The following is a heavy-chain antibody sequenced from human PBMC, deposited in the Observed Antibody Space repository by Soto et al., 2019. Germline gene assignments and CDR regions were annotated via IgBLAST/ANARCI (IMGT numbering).Heavy chain of an antibody. V-gene: IGHV4-39*01. Sequence: SETLSLTCTVSGGSISSSGYYWGWIRQPPGKGLEWIGSIYYSGSTYYNPSLKSRVTISVDTSKNQFSLKLSSVTAADTAVYYCARRLGIVVVPAAMAWFDPWGQGTLVTVSS. CDR1: GGSISSSGYY. CDR3: ARRLGIVVVPAAMAWFDP. J-gene: IGHJ5*02. CDR2: IYYSGST. D-gene: IGHD2-2*03.